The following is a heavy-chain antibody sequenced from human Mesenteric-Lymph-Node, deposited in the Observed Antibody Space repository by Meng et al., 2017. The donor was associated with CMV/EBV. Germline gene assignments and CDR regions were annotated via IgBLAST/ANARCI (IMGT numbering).Heavy chain of an antibody. CDR2: INPNSGGT. D-gene: IGHD3-10*01. Sequence: SGYTFTDYYMQWVRQAHGQGPEWMGWINPNSGGTDYAQKFQGRVTMTRDTSISTVYMDLSRLRSDDTAVYYCARATYHYGTGPPEVWGQGTTVIVSS. V-gene: IGHV1-2*02. J-gene: IGHJ6*02. CDR3: ARATYHYGTGPPEV. CDR1: GYTFTDYY.